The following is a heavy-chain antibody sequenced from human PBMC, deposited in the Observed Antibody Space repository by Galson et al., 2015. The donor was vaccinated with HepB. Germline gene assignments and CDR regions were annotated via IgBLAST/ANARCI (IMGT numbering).Heavy chain of an antibody. CDR2: ISGHGGST. D-gene: IGHD1-1*01. CDR1: GFTFSSYA. Sequence: SLRLSCAASGFTFSSYAMSWVRQAPGKGLEWVSGISGHGGSTYYADSVKGRFTISRDNSKNTLYLQMDSLRADDTAVYYCAALVRTASYWYFDLWGRGTLVTVSS. J-gene: IGHJ2*01. CDR3: AALVRTASYWYFDL. V-gene: IGHV3-23*01.